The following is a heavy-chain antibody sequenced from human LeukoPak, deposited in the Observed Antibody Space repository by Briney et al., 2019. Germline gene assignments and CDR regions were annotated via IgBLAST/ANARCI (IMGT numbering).Heavy chain of an antibody. CDR1: GLSFSSYA. V-gene: IGHV3-23*01. CDR3: AKETSGHLDLEY. D-gene: IGHD2-15*01. CDR2: LSGRSPDT. Sequence: GGSLRLSCGGAGLSFSSYALSWVRPAPGKGLEWVSSLSGRSPDTYYADSVKGRFTISRDNSKNTLYLQMNSLGAEDTAVYYCAKETSGHLDLEYWGQGTLVTVSS. J-gene: IGHJ4*02.